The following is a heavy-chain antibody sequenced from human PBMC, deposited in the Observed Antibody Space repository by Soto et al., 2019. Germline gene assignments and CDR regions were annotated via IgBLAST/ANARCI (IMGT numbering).Heavy chain of an antibody. Sequence: QVQLVQSGAEVKKPGASVKVSCKASGSTFPSSTVSWVRQAPGQGLEWMGWINGHNGNTKYAQKFQGRLTMTTDTSTGTGYMELRSLRSDDTAIYFCAIADYGDPDYWGQGTLVTVSS. D-gene: IGHD4-17*01. CDR2: INGHNGNT. V-gene: IGHV1-18*01. J-gene: IGHJ4*02. CDR3: AIADYGDPDY. CDR1: GSTFPSST.